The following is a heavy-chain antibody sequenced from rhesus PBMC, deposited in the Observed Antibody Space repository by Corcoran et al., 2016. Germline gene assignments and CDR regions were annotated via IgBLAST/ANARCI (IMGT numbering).Heavy chain of an antibody. CDR3: GRAGIGDGHKGDR. J-gene: IGHJ4*01. D-gene: IGHD6-13*01. V-gene: IGHV4S7*01. CDR1: GGSISDSCH. CDR2: IFGNKWRP. Sequence: QVQLQESGPGLVKPSETLSLTCAVSGGSISDSCHWTWIRQPPGKGLERLGNIFGNKWRPPSAPSLESRVIISNDTFRHHFSLTLTSVTAADTAVYYFGRAGIGDGHKGDRWAQGVLVTVSS.